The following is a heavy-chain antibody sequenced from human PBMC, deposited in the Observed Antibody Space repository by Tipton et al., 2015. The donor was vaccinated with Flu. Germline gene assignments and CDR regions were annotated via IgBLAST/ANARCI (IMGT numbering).Heavy chain of an antibody. Sequence: QLVQSGAEVKKPGASVKVSCKASGYTFSDYYIHWVRQAPGQGPEWMGWINPNSGGTYFAQKFQGRVTMTGDTSISTAYMELTKLTSDDTAAYYCARIGTYYYDSSGYYPFGYWGQGTLVTVSS. J-gene: IGHJ4*02. V-gene: IGHV1-2*02. CDR2: INPNSGGT. CDR1: GYTFSDYY. CDR3: ARIGTYYYDSSGYYPFGY. D-gene: IGHD3-22*01.